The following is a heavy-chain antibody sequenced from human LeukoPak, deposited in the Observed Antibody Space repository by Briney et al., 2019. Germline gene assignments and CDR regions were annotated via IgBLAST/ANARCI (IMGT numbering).Heavy chain of an antibody. CDR1: GSTLTELS. CDR2: FDPEDGEP. Sequence: ASVKVSCKVSGSTLTELSMHWVRQAPGEGLEWMGGFDPEDGEPIYAQKFQGRVTMTTDTSTSTAYMELRSLRSDDTAVYYCARVGVTELNRWGQGTLVTVSS. V-gene: IGHV1-24*01. J-gene: IGHJ5*02. D-gene: IGHD4-23*01. CDR3: ARVGVTELNR.